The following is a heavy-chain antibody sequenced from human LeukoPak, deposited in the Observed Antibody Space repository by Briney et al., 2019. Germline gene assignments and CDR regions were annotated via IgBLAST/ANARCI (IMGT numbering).Heavy chain of an antibody. CDR3: ARTDDYYGSGSYYSYFDY. V-gene: IGHV3-53*01. D-gene: IGHD3-10*01. J-gene: IGHJ4*02. CDR1: GSTVSSNY. Sequence: GGSLRLSCAASGSTVSSNYMSWVRQAPGKGLEWVSVTYSNGRTYYADSVKGRFTISRDNAKNSLYLQMNSLRAEDTAVYYCARTDDYYGSGSYYSYFDYWGQGTLVTVSS. CDR2: TYSNGRT.